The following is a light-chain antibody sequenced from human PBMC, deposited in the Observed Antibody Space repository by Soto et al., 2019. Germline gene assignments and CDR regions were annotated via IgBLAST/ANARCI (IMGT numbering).Light chain of an antibody. J-gene: IGKJ2*01. CDR1: QSVSSSY. V-gene: IGKV3-20*01. CDR3: QQYGSSPL. CDR2: GAS. Sequence: EIVLTQSPGTLSLSPGERATLSCRASQSVSSSYLAWYQQKPGQAPRLLINGASSRATGIPDRFSGSGSGTYFTLTISRLEPEYFAVYYCQQYGSSPLFGQGTKLEIK.